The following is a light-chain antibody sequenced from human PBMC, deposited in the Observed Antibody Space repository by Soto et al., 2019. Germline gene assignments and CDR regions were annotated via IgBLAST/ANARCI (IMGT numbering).Light chain of an antibody. Sequence: EIVLTQSPATLSLSPGERATLSCRASQSVSSYLAWYQQKPGQAPRLLIYDASNRATGIPARFSGSGSGTDFTLTISSLEPEDFAVYYCQQYSKWPITFGQGTDWRL. CDR3: QQYSKWPIT. V-gene: IGKV3-11*01. J-gene: IGKJ5*01. CDR2: DAS. CDR1: QSVSSY.